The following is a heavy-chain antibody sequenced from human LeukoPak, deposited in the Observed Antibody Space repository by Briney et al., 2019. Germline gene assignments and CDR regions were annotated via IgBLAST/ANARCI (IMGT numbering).Heavy chain of an antibody. D-gene: IGHD3-16*02. CDR2: ISGSGGST. V-gene: IGHV3-23*01. J-gene: IGHJ3*02. CDR3: AKIPYDYIWGSYRYRDDAFDI. Sequence: PGGSLRLSCAASGFTFSSYAMSWVRQAPGKGLEWVSAISGSGGSTYYADSAKGRFTISRDNSKNTLYLQMNSLRAEDTAVYYCAKIPYDYIWGSYRYRDDAFDIWGQGTMVTVSS. CDR1: GFTFSSYA.